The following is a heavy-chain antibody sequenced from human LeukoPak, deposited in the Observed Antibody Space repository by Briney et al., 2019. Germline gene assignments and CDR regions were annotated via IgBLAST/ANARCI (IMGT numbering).Heavy chain of an antibody. D-gene: IGHD3-22*01. CDR2: INHSGST. V-gene: IGHV4-34*01. CDR1: GGSFSGYY. Sequence: SETLSLTSAVYGGSFSGYYWSWIRQPPGKGLEWIGEINHSGSTNYNPSLRRRATTSVDTSMNQFSLKLSSVASAHTAVYYCARLSCDSSGYYCDYWGKGNLVTVSS. CDR3: ARLSCDSSGYYCDY. J-gene: IGHJ4*02.